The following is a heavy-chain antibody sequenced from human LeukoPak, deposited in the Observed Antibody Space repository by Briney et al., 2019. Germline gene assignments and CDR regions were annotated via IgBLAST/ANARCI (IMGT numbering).Heavy chain of an antibody. CDR2: ISSSSSYI. D-gene: IGHD6-6*01. Sequence: GGSLRLSCAASEFTFSSYSMNWVRQATGKGLEWVSSISSSSSYIYYADSVKDRFTISRDNAKNSLYLQMNSLRAEDTAVYYCASFSSSRVGYWGQGTLVTVSS. CDR3: ASFSSSRVGY. J-gene: IGHJ4*02. V-gene: IGHV3-21*01. CDR1: EFTFSSYS.